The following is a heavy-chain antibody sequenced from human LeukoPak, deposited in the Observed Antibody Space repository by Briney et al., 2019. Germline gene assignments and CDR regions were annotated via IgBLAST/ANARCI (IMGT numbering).Heavy chain of an antibody. CDR3: ARHPLGYYGSGTYYNGGYFDY. V-gene: IGHV4-59*08. Sequence: SETLSLTCTVSGGSIGSYYWSWIRQPPGKGLEWIGYIYYSGSTNYNSSLKSRVTISVDTSKNQLSLKLSSVTAADTAVYYCARHPLGYYGSGTYYNGGYFDYWGQGTLVTVSS. CDR1: GGSIGSYY. D-gene: IGHD3-10*01. CDR2: IYYSGST. J-gene: IGHJ4*02.